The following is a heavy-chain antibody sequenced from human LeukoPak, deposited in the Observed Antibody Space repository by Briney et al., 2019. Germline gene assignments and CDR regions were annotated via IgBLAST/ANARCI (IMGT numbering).Heavy chain of an antibody. D-gene: IGHD4-17*01. V-gene: IGHV3-23*05. CDR3: ASTANGDFRWDY. Sequence: GGSLRLSCEASGFTFSAYAMTWVRQAPGKGLEWASSIGSDNKPHYSESVKGRFAISRDNSKSMLFLQLNSLRAEDTALYYCASTANGDFRWDYWGQGTLVTVSS. CDR2: IGSDNKP. CDR1: GFTFSAYA. J-gene: IGHJ4*02.